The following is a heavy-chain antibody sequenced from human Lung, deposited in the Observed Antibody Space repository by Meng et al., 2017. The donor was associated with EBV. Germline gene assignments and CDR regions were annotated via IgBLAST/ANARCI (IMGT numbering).Heavy chain of an antibody. V-gene: IGHV1-18*01. D-gene: IGHD3-10*01. CDR3: ARGTPGRSYSDY. CDR1: GYTFASYG. J-gene: IGHJ4*02. CDR2: FVNNVDT. Sequence: QGDPLQSGAEVKMPGASVRVSCEASGYTFASYGISWLRQAPGQGLEWMGWFVNNVDTYSAQKFQGRVTMTTDTHTSTAFMELRSLRSDDTAVYYCARGTPGRSYSDYWGQGTLVTVSS.